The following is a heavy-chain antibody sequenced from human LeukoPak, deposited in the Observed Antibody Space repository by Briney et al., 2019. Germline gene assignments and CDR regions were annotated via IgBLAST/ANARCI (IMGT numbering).Heavy chain of an antibody. CDR2: ISSSSSYI. Sequence: GGALIHSCSASGFTFSSCSMNWGRQAPGRGLEGVSSISSSSSYIYYADSVKGRFTISRDNAKNSLYLQMNSLRAEDTAVYYCARGQHDSSGYYLINDYWGQGTLVTVSS. D-gene: IGHD3-22*01. J-gene: IGHJ4*02. V-gene: IGHV3-21*01. CDR1: GFTFSSCS. CDR3: ARGQHDSSGYYLINDY.